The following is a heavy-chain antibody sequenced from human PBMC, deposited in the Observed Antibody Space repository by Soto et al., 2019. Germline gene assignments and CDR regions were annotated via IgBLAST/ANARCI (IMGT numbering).Heavy chain of an antibody. CDR1: GYPFTSYY. D-gene: IGHD2-2*01. V-gene: IGHV1-46*01. Sequence: ASVKVSCKASGYPFTSYYMHWVRQAPGQGLEWMGIINPSGGSTSYAQKFQGRVTMTRDTSTSTVYMELSSLRSEDTAVYYCARDSGIVVVPAAIGGNWFDPWGQGTLVTVSS. CDR3: ARDSGIVVVPAAIGGNWFDP. CDR2: INPSGGST. J-gene: IGHJ5*02.